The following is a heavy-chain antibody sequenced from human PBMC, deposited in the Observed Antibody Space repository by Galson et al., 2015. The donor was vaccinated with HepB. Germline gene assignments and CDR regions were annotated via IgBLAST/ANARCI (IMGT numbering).Heavy chain of an antibody. Sequence: SLRLSCAASGFTFSSYSMNWVRQAPGKGLEWVSGISWNNGSIGYADSVKGRFTISRDNAKNSLYLQMNSLRAEDTALYYCAKDSSSFEYFQHWGQGTLVTVSS. D-gene: IGHD6-6*01. CDR3: AKDSSSFEYFQH. CDR2: ISWNNGSI. J-gene: IGHJ1*01. CDR1: GFTFSSYS. V-gene: IGHV3-9*01.